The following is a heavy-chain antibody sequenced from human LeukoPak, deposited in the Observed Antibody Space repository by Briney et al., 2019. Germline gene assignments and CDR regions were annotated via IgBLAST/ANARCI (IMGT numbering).Heavy chain of an antibody. D-gene: IGHD3-3*01. CDR1: GFTFSSYS. J-gene: IGHJ5*02. CDR2: ISSSSSYI. CDR3: AKDPNYDFWSGYPNWFDP. Sequence: GGSLRLSCAASGFTFSSYSMNWVRQAPGKGLEWVSSISSSSSYIYYADSVKGRFTISRDNSKNTLYLQMNSLRAEDTAVYYCAKDPNYDFWSGYPNWFDPWGQGTLVTVSS. V-gene: IGHV3-21*04.